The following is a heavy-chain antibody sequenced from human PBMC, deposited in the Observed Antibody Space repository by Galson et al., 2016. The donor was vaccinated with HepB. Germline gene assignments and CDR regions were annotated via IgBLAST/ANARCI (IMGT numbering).Heavy chain of an antibody. J-gene: IGHJ4*02. CDR1: GYNFARFA. Sequence: SVKVSCKASGYNFARFAIHWVRQAPGQGLEWIGWINAGDGNTRFSEELQGRVTITRDTSASTAYMELSSLRSEDTAVYFCARPYYYGSGSYLFYWGQGTLVTVSS. D-gene: IGHD3-10*01. CDR2: INAGDGNT. CDR3: ARPYYYGSGSYLFY. V-gene: IGHV1-3*01.